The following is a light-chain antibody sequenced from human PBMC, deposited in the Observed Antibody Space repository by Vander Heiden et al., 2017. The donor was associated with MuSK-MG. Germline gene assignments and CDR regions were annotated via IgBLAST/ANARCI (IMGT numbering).Light chain of an antibody. CDR1: QSISSY. Sequence: DIQMTQSPSSLSASVGDRVTITCRASQSISSYLNWYQQKPGKAPKFLSYAASRVQSGGPARCSGSGSGTEGTRTSSRRQPEEPATDDGQQRDRTRGTDGQGTKGESK. CDR3: QQRDRTRGT. J-gene: IGKJ1*01. V-gene: IGKV1-39*01. CDR2: AAS.